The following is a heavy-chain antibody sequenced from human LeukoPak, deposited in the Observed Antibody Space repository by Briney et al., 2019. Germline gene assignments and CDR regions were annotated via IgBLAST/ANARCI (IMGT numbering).Heavy chain of an antibody. V-gene: IGHV4-34*01. Sequence: SDTLSLTCAVYGGSFSGYYWSWIRQPPGKGLEWIGEINHSGSTNYNPSLKSRVTISVDTSKNQFSLKLSSVTAADTAVYYCASKYCSGGSCPTDNYGNWGQGTLVTVSS. CDR1: GGSFSGYY. CDR2: INHSGST. CDR3: ASKYCSGGSCPTDNYGN. J-gene: IGHJ4*02. D-gene: IGHD2-15*01.